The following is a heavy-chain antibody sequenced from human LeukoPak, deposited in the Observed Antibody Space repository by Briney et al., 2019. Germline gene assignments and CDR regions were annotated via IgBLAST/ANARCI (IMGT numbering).Heavy chain of an antibody. CDR3: ARVRTRWYFDL. CDR1: GGSISSYY. J-gene: IGHJ2*01. V-gene: IGHV4-59*01. CDR2: IYYSGST. D-gene: IGHD1-14*01. Sequence: PSETLSLTCTVSGGSISSYYWSWIRQPPGKGLEWTGYIYYSGSTNYNPSLKSRVTISVDTSKNQFSLKLSSVTAADTAVYYCARVRTRWYFDLWGRGTLVTVSS.